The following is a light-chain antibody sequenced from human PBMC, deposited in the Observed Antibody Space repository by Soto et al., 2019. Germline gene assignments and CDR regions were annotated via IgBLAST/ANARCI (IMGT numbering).Light chain of an antibody. CDR2: NSY. Sequence: IMMTQSPATLSVSPGERVTLSCRASQNIRRSLAWYQQKPGQPPRLLIYNSYTRATGIAARFSGSGSGTDFTLTIRSLQVEDFAVYFCQQYENWPPVTFGGGTKVEIK. J-gene: IGKJ4*01. CDR3: QQYENWPPVT. CDR1: QNIRRS. V-gene: IGKV3-15*01.